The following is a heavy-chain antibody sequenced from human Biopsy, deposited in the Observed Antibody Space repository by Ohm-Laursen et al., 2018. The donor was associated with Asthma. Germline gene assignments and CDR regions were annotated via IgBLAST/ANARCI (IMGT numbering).Heavy chain of an antibody. Sequence: SVKVSCKTSGYTFNSAGITWVRQAPGQGLEWMGRISVYNGNTKVAQKLQDRVTMITDTSTSTAYMELRSLRSDDTAVCFCARAEDYSHYDGLDVWGQGTTVTVS. V-gene: IGHV1-18*01. CDR2: ISVYNGNT. CDR1: GYTFNSAG. J-gene: IGHJ6*02. CDR3: ARAEDYSHYDGLDV.